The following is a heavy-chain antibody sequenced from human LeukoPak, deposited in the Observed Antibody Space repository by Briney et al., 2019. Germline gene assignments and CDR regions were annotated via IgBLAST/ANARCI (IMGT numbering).Heavy chain of an antibody. Sequence: GGSLRLSCAASGLTFYASAMSWVRQAPGKGLEWVAVITSGGDSTYYADSVKGRFTISRDNSKKTLFLQINSLRAVDTAVYYCAKNIRDQLLCGFDYWGQGVVVTVSS. J-gene: IGHJ4*02. CDR3: AKNIRDQLLCGFDY. CDR2: ITSGGDST. V-gene: IGHV3-23*01. D-gene: IGHD2-2*01. CDR1: GLTFYASA.